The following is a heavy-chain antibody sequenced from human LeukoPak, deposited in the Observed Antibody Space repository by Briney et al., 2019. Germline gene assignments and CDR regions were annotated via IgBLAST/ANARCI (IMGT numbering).Heavy chain of an antibody. J-gene: IGHJ1*01. CDR3: ARGDSGASEYFQD. Sequence: SETLSLTCTVSGGSISSGGYYWSWIRQHPGTGLEWIGYIYYSGTTYYNPSLKSRITMSIDTSKNHFSLRLNSVTAADTAVYFCARGDSGASEYFQDWGQGTLVTVSS. CDR1: GGSISSGGYY. V-gene: IGHV4-31*03. D-gene: IGHD6-25*01. CDR2: IYYSGTT.